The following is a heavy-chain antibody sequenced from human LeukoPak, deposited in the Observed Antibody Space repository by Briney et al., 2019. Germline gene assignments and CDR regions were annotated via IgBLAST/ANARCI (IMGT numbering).Heavy chain of an antibody. CDR1: GGSISSGGYY. CDR3: GREKGIHYFDI. Sequence: SETLSLTCTVSGGSISSGGYYWSWIRQHPGKGLEWIGYIYYSGSTYYNPSLKSRVTVSVDTSKNQFSLKLSSVTAAGTAMYYCGREKGIHYFDIWGQGTLVTVSS. J-gene: IGHJ4*02. CDR2: IYYSGST. V-gene: IGHV4-31*03.